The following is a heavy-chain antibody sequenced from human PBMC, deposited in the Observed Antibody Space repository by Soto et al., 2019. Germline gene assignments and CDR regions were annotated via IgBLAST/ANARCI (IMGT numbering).Heavy chain of an antibody. V-gene: IGHV3-30-3*01. CDR2: ISYDGSNK. D-gene: IGHD3-22*01. J-gene: IGHJ4*02. CDR1: GFTFSSYA. CDR3: GRDGYDSSGYSSPDFDY. Sequence: GGSLRLSCAASGFTFSSYAMHWVRQAPGKGLEWVAVISYDGSNKYYADSVKGRFTISRDNSKNTLYLQMNSLRAEDTAVYYCGRDGYDSSGYSSPDFDYWGQGTLVTVSS.